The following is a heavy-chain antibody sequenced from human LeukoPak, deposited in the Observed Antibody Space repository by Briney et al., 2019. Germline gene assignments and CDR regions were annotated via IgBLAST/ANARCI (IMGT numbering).Heavy chain of an antibody. CDR2: ISGSGDNT. CDR1: GFTFNNYA. Sequence: GGSLRLSCAASGFTFNNYAMSWVRQAPGKGLEWVSAISGSGDNTYYADSERGRFTISRDNSKNTLYLQMNSLRVEDTALYYCTKDPNGDYIGAFDFWGQGTMVSVSS. D-gene: IGHD4-17*01. J-gene: IGHJ3*01. V-gene: IGHV3-23*01. CDR3: TKDPNGDYIGAFDF.